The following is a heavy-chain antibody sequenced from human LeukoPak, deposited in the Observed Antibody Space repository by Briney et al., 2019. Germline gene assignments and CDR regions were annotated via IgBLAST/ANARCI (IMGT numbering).Heavy chain of an antibody. CDR3: ARSRQGWWLLDY. Sequence: SETLSLTCAVSGYPISSGYYWGWIRQPPGKGLEWIGSMYHSGSTYYNPSLKSRVSISVDTSKNQFSLKLSSVTAADTAVYYCARSRQGWWLLDYWGQGTLVTVSS. J-gene: IGHJ4*02. CDR2: MYHSGST. V-gene: IGHV4-38-2*01. CDR1: GYPISSGYY. D-gene: IGHD5-12*01.